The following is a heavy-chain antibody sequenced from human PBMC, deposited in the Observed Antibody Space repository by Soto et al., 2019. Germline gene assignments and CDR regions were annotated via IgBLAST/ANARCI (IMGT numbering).Heavy chain of an antibody. V-gene: IGHV4-4*07. CDR3: ARAFNIVVVPVY. Sequence: SETLSLTCTVSGGSISNYYCNWIRQPAGKGLEWIGRIDTSGSTNYNPSLKSRVTMSVDTSKQEFSLKLSSVTAADTAVYYCARAFNIVVVPVYWGQGTLVIVSS. CDR1: GGSISNYY. CDR2: IDTSGST. J-gene: IGHJ4*02. D-gene: IGHD3-22*01.